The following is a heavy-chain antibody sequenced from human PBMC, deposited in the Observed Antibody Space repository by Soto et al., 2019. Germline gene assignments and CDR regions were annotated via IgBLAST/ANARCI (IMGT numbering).Heavy chain of an antibody. CDR2: IFYSGST. J-gene: IGHJ5*02. CDR3: ARHYSAYSSSDWFDP. D-gene: IGHD6-6*01. CDR1: GGSISSYY. V-gene: IGHV4-59*08. Sequence: SETLSLTCTVSGGSISSYYWTWIWQPPGKGLEWIGYIFYSGSTNYNPSLKSRVTISVDTSKNQFSLKLSSVTAADTAVYYCARHYSAYSSSDWFDPWGQGTLVTVSS.